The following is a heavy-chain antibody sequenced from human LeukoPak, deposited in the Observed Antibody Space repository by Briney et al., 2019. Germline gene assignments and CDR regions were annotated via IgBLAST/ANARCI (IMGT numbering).Heavy chain of an antibody. CDR2: IKQDGSEK. J-gene: IGHJ5*02. CDR1: GFTFSSYW. D-gene: IGHD1-26*01. Sequence: AGASLRLSCAPSGFTFSSYWMSWVRQAPGKGLEWVANIKQDGSEKYYVDSVKGRFTISRDNAKNSLYLQMNSLRAEDTAVYYCARDKWELLSWFDPWGQGTLVTVSS. V-gene: IGHV3-7*01. CDR3: ARDKWELLSWFDP.